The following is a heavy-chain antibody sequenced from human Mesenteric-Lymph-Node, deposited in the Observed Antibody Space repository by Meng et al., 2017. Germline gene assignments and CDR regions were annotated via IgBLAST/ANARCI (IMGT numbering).Heavy chain of an antibody. CDR3: ARDSIVGATYYYGMDV. J-gene: IGHJ6*02. D-gene: IGHD1-26*01. CDR1: GFTFSNYW. Sequence: GESLKISCAASGFTFSNYWINWFRQAPGLGLEWVAIIKQDGSETRYVDSVKGRFTISRDNAESSLYLQMNSLRPEDTAVYYCARDSIVGATYYYGMDVWGQGTTVTVSS. V-gene: IGHV3-7*01. CDR2: IKQDGSET.